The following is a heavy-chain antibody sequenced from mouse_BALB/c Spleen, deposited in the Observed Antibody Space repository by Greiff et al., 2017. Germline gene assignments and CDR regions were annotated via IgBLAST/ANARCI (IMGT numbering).Heavy chain of an antibody. V-gene: IGHV5-17*02. CDR3: ARAGLRSSYAMDY. J-gene: IGHJ4*01. CDR2: ISSGSSTI. CDR1: GFTFSSFG. Sequence: EVQVVESGGGLVQPGGSRKLSCAASGFTFSSFGMHWVRQAPEKGLEWVAYISSGSSTIYYADTVKGRFTISRDNPKNTLFLQMTSLRSEDTAMYYCARAGLRSSYAMDYWGQGTSVTVSS. D-gene: IGHD3-1*01.